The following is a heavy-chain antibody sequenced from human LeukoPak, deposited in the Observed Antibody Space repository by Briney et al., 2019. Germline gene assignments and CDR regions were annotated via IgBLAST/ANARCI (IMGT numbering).Heavy chain of an antibody. Sequence: ASVKVSCKVSGYSLTELSMHWVRQAPGKGLEWMGGFDPRNGGTYFAQNFQGRVTLTEDTSTDTSSMELRSLKSDDTAVYYCTTSDRQFCSRSSCYMPFDYWGQGSLVTVSS. CDR2: FDPRNGGT. CDR3: TTSDRQFCSRSSCYMPFDY. V-gene: IGHV1-24*01. D-gene: IGHD2-2*02. CDR1: GYSLTELS. J-gene: IGHJ4*02.